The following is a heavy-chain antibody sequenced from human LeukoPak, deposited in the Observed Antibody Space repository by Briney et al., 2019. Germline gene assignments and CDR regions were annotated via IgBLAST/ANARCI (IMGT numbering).Heavy chain of an antibody. CDR1: GYTFTDYY. CDR2: INPSSGGT. V-gene: IGHV1-2*02. CDR3: AGAGLWDFSDTSGYHNAAFDI. D-gene: IGHD3-22*01. J-gene: IGHJ3*02. Sequence: ASVKVSCKASGYTFTDYYLHWVRQAPGQGLEWMGWINPSSGGTNYAQKFQGRVTMTRDTSIGTAYMELSRLRSDDTAVYYCAGAGLWDFSDTSGYHNAAFDIWGQGTMVTVSS.